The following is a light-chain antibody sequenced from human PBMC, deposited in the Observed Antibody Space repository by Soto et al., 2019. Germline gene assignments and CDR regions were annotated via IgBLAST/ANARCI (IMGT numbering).Light chain of an antibody. CDR3: QHFGSSRGT. Sequence: EIVLTQSPAPLSVSPGERACLSCRASQSVSTTVAWYHQKPGQAPRLLIYGASSRATGIPDRFSGSGSGTDFTLTISRLEPEDFAVYYCQHFGSSRGTFGQGTKVDIK. V-gene: IGKV3-20*01. J-gene: IGKJ1*01. CDR1: QSVSTT. CDR2: GAS.